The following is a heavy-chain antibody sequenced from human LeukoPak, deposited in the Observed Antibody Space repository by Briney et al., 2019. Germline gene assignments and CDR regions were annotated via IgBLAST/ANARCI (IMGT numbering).Heavy chain of an antibody. J-gene: IGHJ4*02. D-gene: IGHD6-13*01. Sequence: SETLSLTCAVYGGSFSGYYWSWIRQPPGKGLEWIGEINHSGSTNYNPSLKSRVTISVDTSKNQFSLKLSSVTAADTAVYYCARGKRIAAAGRVFDYWGQGTLVTVSS. CDR1: GGSFSGYY. CDR2: INHSGST. CDR3: ARGKRIAAAGRVFDY. V-gene: IGHV4-34*01.